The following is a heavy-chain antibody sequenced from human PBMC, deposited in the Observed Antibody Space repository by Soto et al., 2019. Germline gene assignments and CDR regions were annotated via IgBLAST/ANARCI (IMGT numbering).Heavy chain of an antibody. CDR1: GFTFSSYS. D-gene: IGHD2-2*01. V-gene: IGHV3-21*01. CDR3: ASSIVVVPDAIRVYWCDP. Sequence: EVQLVESGGGLVKPGGSLRLSCAASGFTFSSYSMNWVRQAPGKGLEWVSSISISSSYIYYADSVKGRFTISRDNAQNSLYLQIKSLRAEDMAVDFCASSIVVVPDAIRVYWCDPWGQGNLVTVSS. CDR2: ISISSSYI. J-gene: IGHJ5*02.